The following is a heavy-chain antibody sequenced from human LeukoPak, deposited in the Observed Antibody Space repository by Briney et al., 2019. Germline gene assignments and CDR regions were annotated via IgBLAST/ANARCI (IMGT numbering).Heavy chain of an antibody. CDR1: GFIFSNYV. J-gene: IGHJ4*02. Sequence: PGGSLRLSCAATGFIFSNYVMSWVRQAPGKGLEWVSDISSSGDRTHYIDSVKGRFTVSRDNSKNTLYLQMNSLRVEDTAIYYCAEGGYNQDFDYWGQGALVTVSS. D-gene: IGHD5-24*01. CDR2: ISSSGDRT. V-gene: IGHV3-23*01. CDR3: AEGGYNQDFDY.